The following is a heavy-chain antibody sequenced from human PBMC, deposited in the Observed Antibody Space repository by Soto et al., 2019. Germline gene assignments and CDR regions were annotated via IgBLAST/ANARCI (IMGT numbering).Heavy chain of an antibody. CDR3: ARARAIAGGGPTGVDS. CDR1: GYSFIKYT. Sequence: QVQLVQSGAEVKKPGASVKVSCKASGYSFIKYTIHWVRQAPGQRLEWMGWINGGDGDMKFSQKFQGRGTMTRDTTASTTYMELSRLGSEDTALYYCARARAIAGGGPTGVDSWGQGTLVTVSS. D-gene: IGHD6-13*01. J-gene: IGHJ5*01. V-gene: IGHV1-3*01. CDR2: INGGDGDM.